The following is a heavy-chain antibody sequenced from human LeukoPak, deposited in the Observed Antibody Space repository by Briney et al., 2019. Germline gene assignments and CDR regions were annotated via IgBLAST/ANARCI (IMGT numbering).Heavy chain of an antibody. CDR1: GFTVSSNY. D-gene: IGHD6-19*01. CDR3: ARGRNEAAGDFDY. CDR2: IYSGGST. J-gene: IGHJ4*02. Sequence: PGGSLRLSCAASGFTVSSNYMSWVRQAPGKGLEWVSVIYSGGSTYYADSVKGRFTISRDNSKNTLYLQMNSLRAEDTAVYYCARGRNEAAGDFDYWGQGTLVTVSS. V-gene: IGHV3-66*01.